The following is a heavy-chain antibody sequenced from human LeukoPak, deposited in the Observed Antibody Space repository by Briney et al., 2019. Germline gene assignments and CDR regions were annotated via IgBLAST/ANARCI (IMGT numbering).Heavy chain of an antibody. CDR3: AREPPHDTHDY. V-gene: IGHV3-74*01. CDR2: INTDGSST. D-gene: IGHD3-9*01. CDR1: GFTFSSYW. J-gene: IGHJ4*02. Sequence: GGSLRLSCAASGFTFSSYWMHWVRQAPGKGLVWVSRINTDGSSTSYADSVKGRFTISRDNAKNTLYLQMNSLRAEDTAVYYCAREPPHDTHDYWGQGTLVTVSS.